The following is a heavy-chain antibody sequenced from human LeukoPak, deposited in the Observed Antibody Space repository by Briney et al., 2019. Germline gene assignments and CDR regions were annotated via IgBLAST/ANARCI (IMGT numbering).Heavy chain of an antibody. CDR1: GGSFSGYY. V-gene: IGHV4-34*01. CDR2: INHSGST. J-gene: IGHJ4*02. D-gene: IGHD6-13*01. CDR3: ARAPYSSSWLPFDY. Sequence: SETLSLTCAVYGGSFSGYYWSWIRQPPGKGLEWIGEINHSGSTNYNPFLKSRVTISVDTSKNQFSLKLSSVTAADTAVYYCARAPYSSSWLPFDYWGQGTLVTVSS.